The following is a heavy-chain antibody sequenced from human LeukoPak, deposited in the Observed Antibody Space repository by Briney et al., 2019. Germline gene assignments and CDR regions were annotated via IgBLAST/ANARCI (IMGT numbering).Heavy chain of an antibody. CDR2: IYYSGST. CDR1: GGSFSGYY. CDR3: ARDPTIFGVVEHYFDY. V-gene: IGHV4-59*01. J-gene: IGHJ4*02. Sequence: SETLSLTCAVYGGSFSGYYWSWIRQPPGKGLEWIGYIYYSGSTNYNPSLKSRVTISVDTSKNQFSLKLSSVTAADTAVYYCARDPTIFGVVEHYFDYWGQGTLVTVSS. D-gene: IGHD3-3*01.